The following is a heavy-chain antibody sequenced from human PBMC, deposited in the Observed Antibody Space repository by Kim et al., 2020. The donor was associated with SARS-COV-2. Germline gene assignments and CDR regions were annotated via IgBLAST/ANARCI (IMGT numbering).Heavy chain of an antibody. V-gene: IGHV3-11*06. Sequence: YGDSVKGRFTISRDNDKDSLFLQMDSLRPEDTALYYCARGPWYSTSWFDYWGQGTLVTVSS. CDR3: ARGPWYSTSWFDY. D-gene: IGHD1-26*01. J-gene: IGHJ4*02.